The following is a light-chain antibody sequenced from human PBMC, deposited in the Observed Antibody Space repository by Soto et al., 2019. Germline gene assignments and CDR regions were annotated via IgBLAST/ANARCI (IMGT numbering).Light chain of an antibody. Sequence: ALTQPASVSGSPGQSITISCTGTNNLVSWYQQHPGKAPKVVVYEGTKRPSGVSNRFSGSNSGGTASLTISGLQAKDEASYFCCAYVGARSYVFGPGTKVTVL. CDR3: CAYVGARSYV. CDR1: NNL. J-gene: IGLJ1*01. CDR2: EGT. V-gene: IGLV2-23*01.